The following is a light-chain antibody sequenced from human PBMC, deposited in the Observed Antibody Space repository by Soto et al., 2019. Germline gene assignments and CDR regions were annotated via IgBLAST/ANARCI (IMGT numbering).Light chain of an antibody. CDR1: SSDVGGYNY. V-gene: IGLV2-14*01. CDR3: SSYTSSSFYV. Sequence: ALTQPASVSGSPGQSITISCTGTSSDVGGYNYVSWYQQHPGKAPKLMIYDVSNRPSGVSNRFSGSKSGNTASLTISGLQAEDEADYYCSSYTSSSFYVFGTGTKVPVL. CDR2: DVS. J-gene: IGLJ1*01.